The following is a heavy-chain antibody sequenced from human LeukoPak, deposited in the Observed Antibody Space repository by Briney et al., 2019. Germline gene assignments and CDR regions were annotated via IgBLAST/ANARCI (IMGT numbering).Heavy chain of an antibody. CDR3: ASTTLDYYDSSGPPFDY. CDR1: GGSISSGSYD. J-gene: IGHJ4*02. CDR2: IYTSGST. D-gene: IGHD3-22*01. V-gene: IGHV4-61*02. Sequence: PSQTLSLTCTVSGGSISSGSYDWSWIRQPAGKGLEWIGRIYTSGSTNYNPSLQSRVTISVDTSKNQFSLKLSSVTAADTAVYYCASTTLDYYDSSGPPFDYWGQGTLVTVSS.